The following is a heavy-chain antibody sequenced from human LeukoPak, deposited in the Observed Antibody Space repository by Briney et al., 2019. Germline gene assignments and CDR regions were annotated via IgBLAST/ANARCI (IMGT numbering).Heavy chain of an antibody. CDR3: ARDRYYYDSSGYYLFDY. CDR1: GGSFSGYY. D-gene: IGHD3-22*01. V-gene: IGHV4-34*01. CDR2: INHSGST. J-gene: IGHJ4*02. Sequence: NASETLSLTCAVYGGSFSGYYWSWIRQPPGKGLEWIGEINHSGSTNYNPSLKSRVTISVDTSKNQFSLKLSSVTAADTAVYYCARDRYYYDSSGYYLFDYWGQGTLVTVSS.